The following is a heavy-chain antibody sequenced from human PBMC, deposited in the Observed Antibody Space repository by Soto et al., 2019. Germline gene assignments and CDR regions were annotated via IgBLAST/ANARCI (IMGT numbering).Heavy chain of an antibody. CDR3: ARVVYYDFWSGYYTGRWFDP. V-gene: IGHV4-61*01. D-gene: IGHD3-3*01. CDR2: IYYSGST. J-gene: IGHJ5*02. Sequence: SETLSLTCTVSGGSVSSGSYYWSWIRQPPGKGLEWIGYIYYSGSTNYNPSLKSRVTISVDTSKNQFSLKLSSVTAADTAVYYCARVVYYDFWSGYYTGRWFDPWGQGTLVTVSS. CDR1: GGSVSSGSYY.